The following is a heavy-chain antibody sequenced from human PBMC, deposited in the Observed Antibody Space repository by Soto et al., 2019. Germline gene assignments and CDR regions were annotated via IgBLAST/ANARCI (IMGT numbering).Heavy chain of an antibody. J-gene: IGHJ4*02. CDR2: IWYDGSNK. CDR3: ARELTPHGSYFPFDS. CDR1: GFTFSSYG. D-gene: IGHD1-26*01. Sequence: QVQLVESGGGVVQPGRSLRLSCVASGFTFSSYGMHWVRQAPGKGLEWVALIWYDGSNKNYADSVKGRFTISRDGSKNTLYLQMNSLRVEDTAMYYCARELTPHGSYFPFDSWGQGTLVTVSS. V-gene: IGHV3-33*01.